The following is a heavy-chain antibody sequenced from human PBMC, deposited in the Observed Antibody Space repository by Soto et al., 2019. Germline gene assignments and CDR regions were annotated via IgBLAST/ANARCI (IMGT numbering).Heavy chain of an antibody. Sequence: EVQLVESGGGLVKPGGSLRLSCAASGFTVSSYSMNWVRQAPGKWLEWVSSISSSSSYIYYADSVKGRFTISRDNAKNSLYLQMNSLRAEDTSVYYCARDRVQLDYYYGMDVWGQGTTVTVSS. D-gene: IGHD4-4*01. CDR3: ARDRVQLDYYYGMDV. V-gene: IGHV3-21*01. J-gene: IGHJ6*02. CDR2: ISSSSSYI. CDR1: GFTVSSYS.